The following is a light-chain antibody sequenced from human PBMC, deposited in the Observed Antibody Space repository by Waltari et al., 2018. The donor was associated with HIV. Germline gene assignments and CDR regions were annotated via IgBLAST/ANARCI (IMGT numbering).Light chain of an antibody. J-gene: IGKJ2*01. V-gene: IGKV3-15*01. Sequence: EILMTQSPVTLSVSLGERVTLSCRASQSVGSNLAWYQQKPGRAPRLLICGASTRATGISARFSGSGSGTEFTLTISSLQSEDFALYYCQQYNNWPYTFGQGTKLEI. CDR2: GAS. CDR3: QQYNNWPYT. CDR1: QSVGSN.